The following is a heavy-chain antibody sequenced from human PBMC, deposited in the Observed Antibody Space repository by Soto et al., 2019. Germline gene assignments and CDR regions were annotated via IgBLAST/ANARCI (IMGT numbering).Heavy chain of an antibody. J-gene: IGHJ5*02. CDR3: ARLVPPSEGVVTALGGFDP. D-gene: IGHD3-3*01. Sequence: PGESLKISCMGSGYKVSTWHNFTSYWIAWVRQMPGEGLEWMGIIYPGDSDTRYSPSFQGQVTISADKSISTAYLQWSSLKASDTAMYYCARLVPPSEGVVTALGGFDPWGQGTLVTVSS. V-gene: IGHV5-51*01. CDR2: IYPGDSDT. CDR1: GYKVSTWHNFTSYW.